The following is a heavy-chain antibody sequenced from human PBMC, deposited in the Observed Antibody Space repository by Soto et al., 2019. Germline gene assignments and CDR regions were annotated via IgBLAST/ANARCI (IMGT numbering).Heavy chain of an antibody. CDR3: ARXYITIFGVPLRTSDAFDI. Sequence: ASVKVSCKASGYTFTSYGISWVRQAPVRVLELRVWIIAYSGNTNYSQKLQGRVTITADTSTITSYMELRIVISEDTAVYYCARXYITIFGVPLRTSDAFDIWGQGTMVTVSS. V-gene: IGHV1-18*01. J-gene: IGHJ3*02. D-gene: IGHD3-3*01. CDR1: GYTFTSYG. CDR2: IIAYSGNT.